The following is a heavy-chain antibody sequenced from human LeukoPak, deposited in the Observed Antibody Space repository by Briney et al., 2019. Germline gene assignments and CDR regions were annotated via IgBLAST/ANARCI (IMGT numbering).Heavy chain of an antibody. V-gene: IGHV3-48*03. CDR1: GFAFRNYE. Sequence: GGSLRLSCVASGFAFRNYEMNWVRQDPGKGLEWISLISIGGTLRYYADSVRGRFTVSRDDAKNSLYLQMNSLRDDDTAVYYCAKRAGRVATEDYWGQGTLVTVSS. D-gene: IGHD5-12*01. CDR2: ISIGGTLR. CDR3: AKRAGRVATEDY. J-gene: IGHJ4*02.